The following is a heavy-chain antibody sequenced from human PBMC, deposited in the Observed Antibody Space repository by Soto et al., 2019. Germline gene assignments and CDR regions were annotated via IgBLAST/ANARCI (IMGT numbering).Heavy chain of an antibody. CDR3: ARSGVTGIVIPSHWFDP. J-gene: IGHJ5*02. CDR1: GDSIGGVGY. V-gene: IGHV4-31*03. D-gene: IGHD2-21*02. CDR2: ISSSGST. Sequence: SETLSLTCTVSGDSIGGVGYWSWIRQFPGRGLEWIGCISSSGSTYYNPALNNRISLSLDTSQNQFSLKLLSVTAAHTAIYYCARSGVTGIVIPSHWFDPWGQGTLVTVSS.